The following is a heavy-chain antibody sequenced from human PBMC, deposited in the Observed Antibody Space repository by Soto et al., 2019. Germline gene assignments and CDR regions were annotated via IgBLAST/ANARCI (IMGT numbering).Heavy chain of an antibody. Sequence: GGSLRLSCAASGFTFSSYAMHWVRQAPGKGLEWVAVISYDGSNKYYADSVKGRFTISRDNSKNTLYLQMNSLRAEDTAVYYCLDLSSSWLGGYWGQGTMVTVSS. V-gene: IGHV3-30-3*01. CDR1: GFTFSSYA. CDR2: ISYDGSNK. D-gene: IGHD6-13*01. CDR3: LDLSSSWLGGY. J-gene: IGHJ4*02.